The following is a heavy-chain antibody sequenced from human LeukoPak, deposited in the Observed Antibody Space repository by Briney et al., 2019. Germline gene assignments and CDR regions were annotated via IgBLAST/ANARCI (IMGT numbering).Heavy chain of an antibody. Sequence: GESLKFSCKGSGYSFTSYWIGWVRQMPGKGLEWMGIIYPGDSDTRYSPSFQGQVTISADKSISTAYLQWSSLKASDTAMYYCARQGIPNHYYYYMDVWGKGTTVTVSS. D-gene: IGHD1-14*01. CDR2: IYPGDSDT. CDR3: ARQGIPNHYYYYMDV. J-gene: IGHJ6*03. CDR1: GYSFTSYW. V-gene: IGHV5-51*01.